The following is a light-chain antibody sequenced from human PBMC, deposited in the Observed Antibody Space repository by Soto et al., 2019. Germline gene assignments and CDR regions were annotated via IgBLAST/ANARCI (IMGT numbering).Light chain of an antibody. J-gene: IGKJ2*01. Sequence: DIQMTQSPSTLSASVGDGVTITCRASQNISVWLAWYQQRPGKAPKFLIYDASSLETGVPSRFSGSGSVTEFTLTIRSLHPDDFANYYCQQYDSSSPTFGQWTKLEIK. V-gene: IGKV1-5*01. CDR1: QNISVW. CDR2: DAS. CDR3: QQYDSSSPT.